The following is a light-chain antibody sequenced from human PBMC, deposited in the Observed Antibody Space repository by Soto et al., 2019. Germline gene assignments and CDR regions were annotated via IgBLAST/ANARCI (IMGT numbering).Light chain of an antibody. Sequence: DIQMTQSPSSLSASVGDRVTMTCRASQSITTHVNWYQQKPGKAPKLLIYAASILQSGVPSRFSGSGSGTDFTLTISSLQPEDFATYFCQQSYSTPTPPTFVQGTKLEIK. J-gene: IGKJ2*01. CDR1: QSITTH. V-gene: IGKV1-39*01. CDR3: QQSYSTPTPPT. CDR2: AAS.